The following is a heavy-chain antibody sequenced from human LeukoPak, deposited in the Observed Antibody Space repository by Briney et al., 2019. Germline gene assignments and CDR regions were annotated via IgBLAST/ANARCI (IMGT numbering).Heavy chain of an antibody. V-gene: IGHV4-39*07. D-gene: IGHD1-26*01. CDR3: ARDRSRWDLLPFDS. CDR2: IYYSGDT. J-gene: IGHJ4*02. CDR1: GGSISSRCYY. Sequence: SETLSLTCTVSGGSISSRCYYWVWIRQPPGKGLEWIANIYYSGDTYYNPSLKSRVTISVDTAKNQFSLKLSSVAAADTAVYYCARDRSRWDLLPFDSWGQGTLVTVSS.